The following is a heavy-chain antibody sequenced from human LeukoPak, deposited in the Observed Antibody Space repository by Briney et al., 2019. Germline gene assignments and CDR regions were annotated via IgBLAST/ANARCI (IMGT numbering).Heavy chain of an antibody. D-gene: IGHD6-13*01. J-gene: IGHJ3*02. V-gene: IGHV4-59*12. CDR1: DGSISSYY. CDR3: AREYSTFSTAFDI. Sequence: MASETLSLTCTVSDGSISSYYWSWIRQPPGKGLEWIGHVYYSGSTNYNPSLKSRVTISVDTSKNQFSLRLSSVTAADTAVYYCAREYSTFSTAFDIWGQGTMVTVSS. CDR2: VYYSGST.